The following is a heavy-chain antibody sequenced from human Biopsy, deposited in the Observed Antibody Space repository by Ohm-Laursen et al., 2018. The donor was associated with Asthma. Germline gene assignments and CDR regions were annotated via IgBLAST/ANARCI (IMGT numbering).Heavy chain of an antibody. CDR1: GFTFDDYA. J-gene: IGHJ4*02. D-gene: IGHD6-13*01. Sequence: SLRLSCSASGFTFDDYAMHWVRQAPGKGLEWVSGVSWNSGSIDYADSVKGRFTISRDNARNSLYLQMNSLRGADTALYYCVKDIRLQLWGFDSWGQGTLVTVSS. CDR3: VKDIRLQLWGFDS. V-gene: IGHV3-9*01. CDR2: VSWNSGSI.